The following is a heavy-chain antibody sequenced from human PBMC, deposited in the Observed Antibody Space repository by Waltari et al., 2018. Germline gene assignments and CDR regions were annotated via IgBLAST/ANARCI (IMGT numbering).Heavy chain of an antibody. J-gene: IGHJ4*02. CDR3: ARDQCSGGSCYSAY. D-gene: IGHD2-15*01. Sequence: EVQLLESGGCLIQHGGSRRLSCAGSGFTVSGNNMSWVGQAPGKGLELVSCIYSGGSTYYADSVKGRFTISRDNAKNTLYLQMNSLRAEDTAVYYCARDQCSGGSCYSAYWGQVTLVTVSS. V-gene: IGHV3-53*01. CDR1: GFTVSGNN. CDR2: IYSGGST.